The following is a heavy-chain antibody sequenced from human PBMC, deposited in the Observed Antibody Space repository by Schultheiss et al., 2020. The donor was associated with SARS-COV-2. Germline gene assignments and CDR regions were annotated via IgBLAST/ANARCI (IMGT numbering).Heavy chain of an antibody. J-gene: IGHJ6*02. V-gene: IGHV3-47*02. CDR2: IGTGGDT. D-gene: IGHD2-2*01. Sequence: GESLKISCAASGFAFSSYVLHWVRRAPGKGPEWVSAIGTGGDTYYADSVMGRFTISRDNAKNSLYLQMNSLRAEDTAVFYCARGSTSWNYYGMDVWGQGTTVTVSS. CDR1: GFAFSSYV. CDR3: ARGSTSWNYYGMDV.